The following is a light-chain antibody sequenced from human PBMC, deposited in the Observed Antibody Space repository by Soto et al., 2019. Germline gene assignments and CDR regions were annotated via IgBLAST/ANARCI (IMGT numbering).Light chain of an antibody. Sequence: QSALTQPASVSGSLGQSITISCTGTSSDVGGYNYVSWYQQHPGKAPKLMIYDVSNRPSGVSNRFSGSKSGNTASLTISGLQAEDEADDYCSSYTSSSTEVFGGGTKLTVL. CDR2: DVS. V-gene: IGLV2-14*01. J-gene: IGLJ3*02. CDR1: SSDVGGYNY. CDR3: SSYTSSSTEV.